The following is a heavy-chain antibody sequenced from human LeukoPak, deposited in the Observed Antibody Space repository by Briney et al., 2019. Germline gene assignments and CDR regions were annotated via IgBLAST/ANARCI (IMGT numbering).Heavy chain of an antibody. Sequence: ASVKVSCKASGYTFTSYYMHWVRQAPGQGLEWMGIINPSGGSTSYAQKFQGRVTMTRDMSTSTVYMELSSLRSEDTAVYYCASTVAARPGGDYWGQGTLVTVSS. D-gene: IGHD6-6*01. CDR2: INPSGGST. V-gene: IGHV1-46*01. CDR3: ASTVAARPGGDY. J-gene: IGHJ4*02. CDR1: GYTFTSYY.